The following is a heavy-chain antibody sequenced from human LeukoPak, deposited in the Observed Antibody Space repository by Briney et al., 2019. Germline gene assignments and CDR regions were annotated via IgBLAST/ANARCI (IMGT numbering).Heavy chain of an antibody. CDR1: GFTFSSYC. D-gene: IGHD3-22*01. J-gene: IGHJ4*02. V-gene: IGHV3-21*01. CDR3: ARADDGSSSFDY. Sequence: GWSLTLSCAASGFTFSSYCMNWVRQAPGKGLEWVSSISENRIYMYYADSVKGRFPIIRDHAKNSVSPQLNSIRPEDKAVYYCARADDGSSSFDYWGQGTLVTVSS. CDR2: ISENRIYM.